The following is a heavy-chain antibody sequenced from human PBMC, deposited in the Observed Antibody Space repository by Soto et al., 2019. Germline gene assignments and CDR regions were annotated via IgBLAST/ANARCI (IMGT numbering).Heavy chain of an antibody. CDR1: GFTFSSYA. V-gene: IGHV3-23*01. CDR3: ATHGPFNWNAASYDDY. CDR2: ISGSGGST. D-gene: IGHD1-20*01. Sequence: EVQLLESGGGLVQPGGSLRLSCAASGFTFSSYAMSWVRQAPGKGLEWVSAISGSGGSTYYADSVKGRFTISRDNSKNTLYLQMNSLRAEDTAVYYCATHGPFNWNAASYDDYWGQGTLVTVSS. J-gene: IGHJ4*02.